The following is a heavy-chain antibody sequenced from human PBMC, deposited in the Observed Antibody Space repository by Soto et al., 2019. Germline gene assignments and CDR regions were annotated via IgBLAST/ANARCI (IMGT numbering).Heavy chain of an antibody. CDR3: AKDQQWTAFTIFGVINWFDP. D-gene: IGHD3-3*01. J-gene: IGHJ5*02. Sequence: HPGGSMRLSCAASGFTFSSYAMSWVRQAPGQGLEWVSAISGSGGSTYYADSVKGRFTISRDNSKNTLYLQMNSLRAEDTAVYYCAKDQQWTAFTIFGVINWFDPWGQGTLVTVSS. CDR2: ISGSGGST. CDR1: GFTFSSYA. V-gene: IGHV3-23*01.